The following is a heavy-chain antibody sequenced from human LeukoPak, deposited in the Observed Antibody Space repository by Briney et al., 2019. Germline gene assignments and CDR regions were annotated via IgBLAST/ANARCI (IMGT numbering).Heavy chain of an antibody. D-gene: IGHD2-15*01. J-gene: IGHJ4*02. CDR3: ARGIKIVGYNTYYFDY. V-gene: IGHV3-53*01. Sequence: PGGSLALSCAASGLSVRSNYMAWVRQAPGKGLESVSVVYSDASTYYADSVKGRFTISRDNLRNTLYLQMNSLRPEDTAVYYCARGIKIVGYNTYYFDYWGQGTLVTVSS. CDR2: VYSDAST. CDR1: GLSVRSNY.